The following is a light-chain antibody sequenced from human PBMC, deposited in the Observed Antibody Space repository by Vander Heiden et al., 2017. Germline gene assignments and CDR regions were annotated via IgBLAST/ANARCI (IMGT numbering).Light chain of an antibody. CDR3: QQIYSTPPGAS. J-gene: IGKJ3*01. CDR1: QSISSY. CDR2: AAS. V-gene: IGKV1-39*01. Sequence: DIQMTQSPSSLSASVGDRVTITCRASQSISSYLNWYQQKPGKAPKLLIYAASSLQSGVPSRFSGSGSGTDFTLTISSLQPEDFATYYCQQIYSTPPGASFGPGVKVDI.